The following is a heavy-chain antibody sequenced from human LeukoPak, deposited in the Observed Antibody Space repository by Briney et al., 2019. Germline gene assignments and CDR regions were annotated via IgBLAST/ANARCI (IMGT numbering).Heavy chain of an antibody. D-gene: IGHD5-12*01. CDR3: AGLRGVATIP. Sequence: SSETLSLTCAVYGGSFSGYYWSWIRQPPGKGLEWIGEINHSGSTNYNPSLKSRVTISVDTSKNQFSLKLSSVTAADTAVYYCAGLRGVATIPWGQGTLVTVSS. CDR1: GGSFSGYY. V-gene: IGHV4-34*01. J-gene: IGHJ5*02. CDR2: INHSGST.